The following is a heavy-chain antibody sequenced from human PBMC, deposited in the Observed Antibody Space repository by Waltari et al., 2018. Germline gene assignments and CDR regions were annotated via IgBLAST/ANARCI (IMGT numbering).Heavy chain of an antibody. V-gene: IGHV1-3*01. Sequence: QVQLVQSGAEVKKPGASVKVSCKASGYTFTSYAMHWVRQAPGQRLEWMGWINAGNGNTKYSQKFQGRVTITRDTSASTAYMELSSLRSEDTAVYYCARPWLRSITAKYDYFDYWGQGTLVTVSS. CDR1: GYTFTSYA. J-gene: IGHJ4*02. CDR2: INAGNGNT. CDR3: ARPWLRSITAKYDYFDY. D-gene: IGHD5-12*01.